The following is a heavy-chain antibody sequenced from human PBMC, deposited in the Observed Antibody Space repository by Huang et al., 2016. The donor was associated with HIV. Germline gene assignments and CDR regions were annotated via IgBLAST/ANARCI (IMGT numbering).Heavy chain of an antibody. V-gene: IGHV4-4*07. CDR3: AREDRNAFDI. CDR2: MHPSGDT. CDR1: GVSTRTYF. J-gene: IGHJ3*02. Sequence: QVHLQESGPGLVKPSETLSLICTVSGVSTRTYFWSWIRQPAGKGPECMPRMHPSGDTKSNPSRRSRVTMSVDTSKNQLSLRLTSVPAADTAVYYCAREDRNAFDIWGQGIMVIVSS.